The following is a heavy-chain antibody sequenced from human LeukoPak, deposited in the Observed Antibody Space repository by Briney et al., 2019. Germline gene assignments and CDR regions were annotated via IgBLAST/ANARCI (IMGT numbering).Heavy chain of an antibody. CDR3: ARGGYSYGYLMYAFDI. Sequence: SETLSLTCAVSGGSISSGGYSWSWIRQPPGKGLEWIGYIYHSGSTNYNPSLKSRVTISVDKSKNQFSLKLSSVTAADTAVYCCARGGYSYGYLMYAFDIWGQGTMVTVSS. CDR2: IYHSGST. D-gene: IGHD5-18*01. CDR1: GGSISSGGYS. J-gene: IGHJ3*02. V-gene: IGHV4-30-2*01.